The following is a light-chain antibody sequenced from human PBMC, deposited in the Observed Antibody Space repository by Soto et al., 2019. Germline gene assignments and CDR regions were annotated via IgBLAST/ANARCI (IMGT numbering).Light chain of an antibody. V-gene: IGKV3-20*01. J-gene: IGKJ1*01. Sequence: EIVLTQSPATLSLSPGERATLSCRASQSVTDNYLAWYQQKPGQAPRLVISGASSRTSGIPDRFSASGSGTDFTLTISRLEPEDFAVYYCQHYTGAPLTFGQGSKVDIK. CDR2: GAS. CDR1: QSVTDNY. CDR3: QHYTGAPLT.